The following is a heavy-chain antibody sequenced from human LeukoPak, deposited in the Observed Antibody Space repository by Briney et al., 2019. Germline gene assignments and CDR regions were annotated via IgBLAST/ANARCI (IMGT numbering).Heavy chain of an antibody. J-gene: IGHJ5*02. CDR3: ASLRFLTSHGIDP. D-gene: IGHD3-3*01. Sequence: PSETLSLTCAVYGGSFSGYYWSWVRQPPGKGLEWIGEINHSGSTNYNPSLKSRVTISVDTSKNQFSLKLSSVTAADTAVYYCASLRFLTSHGIDPWGQGTLVTVSS. CDR1: GGSFSGYY. CDR2: INHSGST. V-gene: IGHV4-34*01.